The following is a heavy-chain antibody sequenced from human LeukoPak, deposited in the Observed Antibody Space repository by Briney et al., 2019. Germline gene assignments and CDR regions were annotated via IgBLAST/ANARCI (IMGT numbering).Heavy chain of an antibody. J-gene: IGHJ4*02. V-gene: IGHV1-18*01. Sequence: GGSLRLSCAASGYTFTSYGISWVRQAPGQGLEWMGWISAYNGNTNYAQKLQGRVTMTTDTSTSTAYMELRSLRSDDTAVYYCARRPPWELLSYFDYWGQGTLVTVSS. CDR1: GYTFTSYG. CDR3: ARRPPWELLSYFDY. D-gene: IGHD1-26*01. CDR2: ISAYNGNT.